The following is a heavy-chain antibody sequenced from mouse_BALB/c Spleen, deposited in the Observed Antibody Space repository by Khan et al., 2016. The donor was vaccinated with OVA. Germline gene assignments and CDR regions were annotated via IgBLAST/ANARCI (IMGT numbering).Heavy chain of an antibody. D-gene: IGHD1-2*01. CDR3: TRVYGGYFDY. J-gene: IGHJ2*01. CDR2: ISSGGGSYT. Sequence: EVQLVESGAGLVKPGDSLKLSCAASGFTFSKYAMSWVRQTPEKRLEWVATISSGGGSYTYYPDSVKVRITIFRDNAQNTLYLQMSSLRTEDTAMYYCTRVYGGYFDYWGQGTALTVSS. CDR1: GFTFSKYA. V-gene: IGHV5-9-3*01.